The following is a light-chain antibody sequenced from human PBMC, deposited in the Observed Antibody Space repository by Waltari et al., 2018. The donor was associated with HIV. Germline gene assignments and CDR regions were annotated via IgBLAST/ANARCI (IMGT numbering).Light chain of an antibody. CDR1: SSDVGGYNS. CDR3: SSHAGSKVV. J-gene: IGLJ2*01. Sequence: QSALTQPPSASGSPGQSVTLSCPGTSSDVGGYNSVSWHHQHPGKAPKLMIYDVIKRPSGVPDRFSGSKSGNTASLTVSGLQPEDEADYYCSSHAGSKVVFGGGTRLTVL. V-gene: IGLV2-8*01. CDR2: DVI.